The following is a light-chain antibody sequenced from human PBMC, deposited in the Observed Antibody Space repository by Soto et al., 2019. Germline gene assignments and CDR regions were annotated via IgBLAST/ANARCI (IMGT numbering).Light chain of an antibody. Sequence: QSALTQPASVSGSPGQSITISCVGTSSDIGDYNYVSWYQQHPGKVPKVIIYDVSNRPSGVSYRFSGTKSGNTASLTVSGLQAEDEADYYCCSYTRSGTLLFGTGTKVTVL. J-gene: IGLJ1*01. V-gene: IGLV2-14*01. CDR2: DVS. CDR1: SSDIGDYNY. CDR3: CSYTRSGTLL.